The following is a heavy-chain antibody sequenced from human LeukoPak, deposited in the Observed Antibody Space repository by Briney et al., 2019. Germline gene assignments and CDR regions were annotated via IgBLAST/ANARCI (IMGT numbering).Heavy chain of an antibody. J-gene: IGHJ4*02. CDR1: GFTFSSYA. D-gene: IGHD5-24*01. Sequence: GGSLRLSCAAYGFTFSSYAMHWVRQAPGKGLEWVAVISYDGSNKYYADSGKGRFTISRDNSKNTLYLQMNSLGAEDTAVYYCASGEDGYNNLGGGGDYWGQGTLVTVSS. V-gene: IGHV3-30*01. CDR3: ASGEDGYNNLGGGGDY. CDR2: ISYDGSNK.